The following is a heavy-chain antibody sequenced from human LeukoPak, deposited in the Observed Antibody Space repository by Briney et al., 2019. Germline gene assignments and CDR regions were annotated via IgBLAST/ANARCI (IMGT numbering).Heavy chain of an antibody. CDR1: GGSIISNSYY. D-gene: IGHD2-15*01. V-gene: IGHV4-39*01. CDR2: IYHSGSA. Sequence: PSETLSLTCTDSGGSIISNSYYWGWIRQPPGMGLEWIGNIYHSGSAYYNPSLKSRVTISVDTSKNQFSLKLGSVAAADTAVYYCARRDCGGGSCYYFDYWGQGTLVTVSS. CDR3: ARRDCGGGSCYYFDY. J-gene: IGHJ4*02.